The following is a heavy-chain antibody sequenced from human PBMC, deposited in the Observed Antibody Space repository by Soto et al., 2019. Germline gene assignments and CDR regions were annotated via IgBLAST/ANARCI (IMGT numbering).Heavy chain of an antibody. CDR1: GYTFTSYD. J-gene: IGHJ1*01. D-gene: IGHD2-2*01. V-gene: IGHV1-8*01. CDR3: ARVGYCSSTSCFLDQH. Sequence: QAQLVQSGAEVKKPGASVKVSCKASGYTFTSYDINWVRQATGQGLEWMGWMNPNSGNTGYAQKFQGRVTMTRNTSISTAYMELSSLRSEDTAVYYCARVGYCSSTSCFLDQHWGQGTLVTVSS. CDR2: MNPNSGNT.